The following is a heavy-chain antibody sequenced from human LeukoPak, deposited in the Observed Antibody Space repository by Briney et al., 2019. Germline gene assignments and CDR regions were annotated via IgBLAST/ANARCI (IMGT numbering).Heavy chain of an antibody. CDR3: AKDGGGSLEWLPPMDV. CDR1: GFTFSNHA. Sequence: GGSLRLSCAASGFTFSNHAMGWVRQAPGEGLEWVSSITDSGGSTYYGDSVKGRFTISRDNSKNTLYLQMNRLRVEDTAVYYCAKDGGGSLEWLPPMDVWGRGTTVTVSS. J-gene: IGHJ6*02. D-gene: IGHD3-3*01. V-gene: IGHV3-23*01. CDR2: ITDSGGST.